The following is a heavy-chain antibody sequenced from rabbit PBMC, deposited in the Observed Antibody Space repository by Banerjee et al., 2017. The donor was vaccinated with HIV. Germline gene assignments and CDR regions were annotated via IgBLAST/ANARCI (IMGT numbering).Heavy chain of an antibody. V-gene: IGHV1S45*01. D-gene: IGHD4-1*01. CDR2: IYSSIHYT. J-gene: IGHJ4*01. CDR3: ARVSETSGWGEDL. CDR1: GFTLSTYYM. Sequence: QEHLKESGGGLVQPGGSLKLSCTASGFTLSTYYMNWVRQAPGKGLEWIGYIYSSIHYTYYANWAKGRFTISKTSSTTVTPQMTSLTVADTATYFCARVSETSGWGEDLWGPGTLVTVS.